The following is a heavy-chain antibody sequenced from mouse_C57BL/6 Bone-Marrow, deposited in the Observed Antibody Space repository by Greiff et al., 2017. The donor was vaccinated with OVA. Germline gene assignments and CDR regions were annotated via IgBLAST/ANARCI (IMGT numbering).Heavy chain of an antibody. V-gene: IGHV1-69*01. CDR2: IDPSDSYT. D-gene: IGHD2-5*01. J-gene: IGHJ4*01. CDR3: AAYSNSGAMDY. Sequence: QVQLQQPGAELVMPGASVKLSCKASGYTFTSYWMHWVKPRPGQGLEWIGEIDPSDSYTNYNQKFKGKSTLTVDKFSSTAYMQLSSLTSEDSAVYYCAAYSNSGAMDYWGQGTSVTVSS. CDR1: GYTFTSYW.